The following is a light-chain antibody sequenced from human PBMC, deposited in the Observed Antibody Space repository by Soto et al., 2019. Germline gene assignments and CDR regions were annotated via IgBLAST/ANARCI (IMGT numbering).Light chain of an antibody. CDR3: QQYNSYPWT. CDR1: QSISTW. J-gene: IGKJ1*01. V-gene: IGKV1-5*01. Sequence: DIQMTQSPSTLPASVGDRVTITCRANQSISTWLAWYQQKPGKAPKLLIYDASSLESGVPSRFSGSGSGTEFTLTISSLQPDDFATYYCQQYNSYPWTFGQGTKVDIK. CDR2: DAS.